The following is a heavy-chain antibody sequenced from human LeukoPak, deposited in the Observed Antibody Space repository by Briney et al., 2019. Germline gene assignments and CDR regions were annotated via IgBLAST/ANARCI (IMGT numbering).Heavy chain of an antibody. Sequence: ASVKVSCKASGYTFTGYYMHWVRQAPGQGLEWMGRINPNSGGTNYAQKFQGRVTMTRDTSISTAYMELSRLRFDYTAVRYCASYSGYDYSFYYWGQRDLGTASS. V-gene: IGHV1-2*06. CDR1: GYTFTGYY. CDR2: INPNSGGT. D-gene: IGHD5-12*01. CDR3: ASYSGYDYSFYY. J-gene: IGHJ4*02.